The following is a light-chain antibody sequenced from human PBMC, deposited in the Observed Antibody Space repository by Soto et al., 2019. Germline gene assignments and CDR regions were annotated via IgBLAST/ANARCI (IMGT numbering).Light chain of an antibody. CDR1: QSVSSN. V-gene: IGKV3-15*01. Sequence: EIGRTQSPSTLSVSPGERATLSCRASQSVSSNLAWYQQKPGQAPRLLIYGASTRASGIPDRFSGSGSGTEFTLSISSLQSEDFAVYYCQQYYNWPRTFGQGTKVDIK. CDR2: GAS. J-gene: IGKJ1*01. CDR3: QQYYNWPRT.